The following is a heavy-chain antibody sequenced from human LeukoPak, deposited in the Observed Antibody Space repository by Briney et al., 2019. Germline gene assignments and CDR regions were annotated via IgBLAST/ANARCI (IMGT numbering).Heavy chain of an antibody. CDR2: INPNSGGT. CDR3: AGDLPEPYVDTDR. J-gene: IGHJ4*02. Sequence: ASVKVSCKASGYTFTGYYMHWVRQAPGQGLEWMGWINPNSGGTNYAQKFQGRVTMTRDTSISTAYMELSRLRSDDTAVYYCAGDLPEPYVDTDRWGQGTLVTVSS. V-gene: IGHV1-2*02. CDR1: GYTFTGYY. D-gene: IGHD5-18*01.